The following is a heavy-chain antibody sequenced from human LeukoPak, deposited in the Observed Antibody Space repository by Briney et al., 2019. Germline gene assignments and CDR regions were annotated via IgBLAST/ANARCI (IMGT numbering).Heavy chain of an antibody. CDR3: ARSLTMVRGYDY. J-gene: IGHJ4*02. Sequence: PGGSLRLSCAASGISVSDNYMNWVRQAPGKGLEWVSSIYRGGTTYYADSVKGRFTISRDNSKNTLYLQMNSLRTEDTAVYYCARSLTMVRGYDYWGQGTLVTVSS. CDR1: GISVSDNY. D-gene: IGHD3-10*01. CDR2: IYRGGTT. V-gene: IGHV3-66*02.